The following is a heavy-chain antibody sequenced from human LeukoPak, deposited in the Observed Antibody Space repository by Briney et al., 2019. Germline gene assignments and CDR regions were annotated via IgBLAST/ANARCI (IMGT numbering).Heavy chain of an antibody. Sequence: GGSLRLSCAASGFTFSSYAMHWVRQAPGKGLEWVAVISYDGSNKYYADSVKGRFTISRDNSKNTLYLQMNSLRAEDTAVYYWSRTFPGGGGFDYWGQGTLVTVSS. D-gene: IGHD3-16*01. CDR3: SRTFPGGGGFDY. CDR2: ISYDGSNK. CDR1: GFTFSSYA. J-gene: IGHJ4*02. V-gene: IGHV3-30-3*01.